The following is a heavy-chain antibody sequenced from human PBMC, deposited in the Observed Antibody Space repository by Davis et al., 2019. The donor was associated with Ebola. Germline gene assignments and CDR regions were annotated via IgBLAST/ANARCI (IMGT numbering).Heavy chain of an antibody. CDR1: GFTFSSYA. CDR2: LGTSADT. CDR3: AKDTSNIWFDI. D-gene: IGHD1-26*01. V-gene: IGHV3-23*01. J-gene: IGHJ3*02. Sequence: GGSLRLSCAASGFTFSSYAMSWVRQAPGKGLEWVSTLGTSADTYYADSVKGRFTISRDNSKNTLYLQMTGLRVEDTAIYYCAKDTSNIWFDIWGQGTNVTVSS.